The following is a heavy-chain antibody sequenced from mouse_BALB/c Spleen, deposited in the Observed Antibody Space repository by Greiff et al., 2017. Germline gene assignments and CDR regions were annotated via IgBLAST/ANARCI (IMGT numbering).Heavy chain of an antibody. Sequence: QVQLQQPGAELVRPGASVKLSCKASGYTFTSYWMNWVKQRPEQVLEWIGRIDPYDSETHYNQKFKDKAILTVDKSSSTAHMELLSLTSEDSAVYYCGRSTMITTGYAMDYWGQGTSVTVSS. CDR3: GRSTMITTGYAMDY. D-gene: IGHD2-4*01. J-gene: IGHJ4*01. CDR2: IDPYDSET. CDR1: GYTFTSYW. V-gene: IGHV1-74*01.